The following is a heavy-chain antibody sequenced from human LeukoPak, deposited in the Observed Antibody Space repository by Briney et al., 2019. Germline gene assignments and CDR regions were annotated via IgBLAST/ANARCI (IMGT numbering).Heavy chain of an antibody. CDR3: ARGKNYYDSSGYYF. CDR1: GGSFSGYY. CDR2: INHSGST. V-gene: IGHV4-34*01. Sequence: SETLSLTCAVYGGSFSGYYWSWIRQPPGKGLGWIGEINHSGSTNYNPSLKSRVTISVDTSKNQFSLKLSSVTAADTAVYYCARGKNYYDSSGYYFWGQGTLVTVSS. J-gene: IGHJ4*02. D-gene: IGHD3-22*01.